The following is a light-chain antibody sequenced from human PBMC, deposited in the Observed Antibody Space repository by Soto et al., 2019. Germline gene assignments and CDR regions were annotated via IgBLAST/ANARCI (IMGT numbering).Light chain of an antibody. CDR3: QQYYRSPFT. CDR1: LTVSDNY. J-gene: IGKJ3*01. Sequence: EIVLTHSPGTLSLSPGERATLSCRASLTVSDNYLAWYQQKAGQAPRLVIYDASSRATGIPDRFSASGSGTDFTLTISRLEPEDFAVYYCQQYYRSPFTFGPGTKVDSK. V-gene: IGKV3-20*01. CDR2: DAS.